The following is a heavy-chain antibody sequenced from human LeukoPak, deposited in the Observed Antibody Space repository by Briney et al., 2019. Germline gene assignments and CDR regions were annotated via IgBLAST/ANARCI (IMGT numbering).Heavy chain of an antibody. CDR1: GFTFSSYA. J-gene: IGHJ4*02. V-gene: IGHV3-23*01. CDR2: ISGNGGRT. Sequence: PGGSLRLSCAASGFTFSSYAMNWVRQAPGKGLEWVSVISGNGGRTYYADSVKGRFTISRDNSKNTLYLQMNRLRAEDTAVYYCAKDGGYYFDYWGQGTLVTVSS. D-gene: IGHD2-15*01. CDR3: AKDGGYYFDY.